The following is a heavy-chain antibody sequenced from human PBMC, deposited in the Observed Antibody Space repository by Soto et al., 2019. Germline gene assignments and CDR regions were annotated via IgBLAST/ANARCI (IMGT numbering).Heavy chain of an antibody. Sequence: SETLSLTCSVSGTSIRSYYWTWIRKPPGKGLEWIGYIFYTGSANYNPSLKSRVTMSVDTSKNQFSLTLSSVTAADTAIYYCATRGSYDPLFHYWGQGTLVTVSS. CDR1: GTSIRSYY. CDR3: ATRGSYDPLFHY. CDR2: IFYTGSA. D-gene: IGHD3-16*01. J-gene: IGHJ4*02. V-gene: IGHV4-59*03.